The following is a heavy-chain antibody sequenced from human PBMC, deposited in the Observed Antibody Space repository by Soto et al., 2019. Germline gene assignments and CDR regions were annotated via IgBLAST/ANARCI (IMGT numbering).Heavy chain of an antibody. J-gene: IGHJ4*02. Sequence: PGGSLRLSCSASGFTFSSYAMHWVRQAPGKGLEYVSAISSNGGSTYYADSVKGRFTISRDNSKNTLYLQMSSLRAEDTAVYYCVTQKRITIFGVVITSLTFDYWGQGTLVTVSS. D-gene: IGHD3-3*01. CDR3: VTQKRITIFGVVITSLTFDY. V-gene: IGHV3-64D*06. CDR2: ISSNGGST. CDR1: GFTFSSYA.